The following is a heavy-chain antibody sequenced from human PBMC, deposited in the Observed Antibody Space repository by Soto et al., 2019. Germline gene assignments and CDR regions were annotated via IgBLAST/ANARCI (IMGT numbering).Heavy chain of an antibody. CDR3: AKASSEYFDWLLPFDY. CDR1: GFTFSSYS. D-gene: IGHD3-9*01. V-gene: IGHV3-23*01. Sequence: GGSLRLSCAASGFTFSSYSMSWVRQAPGKGLEWVSAISGSGGSTYYADSVKGRFTISRDNSKNTLYLQMNSLRAEDTAVYYCAKASSEYFDWLLPFDYWGQGTLVTVSS. CDR2: ISGSGGST. J-gene: IGHJ4*02.